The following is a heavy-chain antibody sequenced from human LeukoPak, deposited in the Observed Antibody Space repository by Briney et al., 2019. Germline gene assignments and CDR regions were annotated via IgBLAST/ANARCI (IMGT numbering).Heavy chain of an antibody. D-gene: IGHD1/OR15-1a*01. Sequence: GGSLRLSCAASGFTFSSYWMSWVRQAPGKGLEWVANIKQDGSEKYYVYSVKGRFTISRDNAKNSLYLQMNSLRAEDTAVYYCARETSSLYYYGMDVWGQGTTVTVSS. V-gene: IGHV3-7*03. CDR2: IKQDGSEK. CDR3: ARETSSLYYYGMDV. CDR1: GFTFSSYW. J-gene: IGHJ6*02.